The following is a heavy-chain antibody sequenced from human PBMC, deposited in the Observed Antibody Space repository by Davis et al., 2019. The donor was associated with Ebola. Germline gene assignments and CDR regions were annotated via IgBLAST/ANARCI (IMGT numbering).Heavy chain of an antibody. D-gene: IGHD1-26*01. V-gene: IGHV1-2*04. J-gene: IGHJ6*02. Sequence: ASVKVSCKASGYTFTGYYMHWVRQAPGQGLEWMGWINPNSGGTNYAQKFQGWVTMTRDTSISTAYMELSRLRSDDTAVYYCARDRGGIVGVTYYYYYGMDVWGQGTTVTVSS. CDR1: GYTFTGYY. CDR2: INPNSGGT. CDR3: ARDRGGIVGVTYYYYYGMDV.